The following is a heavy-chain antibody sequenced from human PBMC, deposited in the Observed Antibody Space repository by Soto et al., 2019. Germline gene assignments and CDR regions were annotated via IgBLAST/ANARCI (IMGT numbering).Heavy chain of an antibody. CDR1: GFNFYSST. CDR2: ISSSGYI. CDR3: ARDCSGGSCYPGMDV. Sequence: SLELCSAASGFNFYSSTINFFRQSPGKRLEWLSSISSSGYIFSTDSVRGRFTISRDNAKNSVYLQINSLRAEDTAVYFCARDCSGGSCYPGMDVWGQGTTVTVSS. D-gene: IGHD2-15*01. J-gene: IGHJ6*02. V-gene: IGHV3-21*01.